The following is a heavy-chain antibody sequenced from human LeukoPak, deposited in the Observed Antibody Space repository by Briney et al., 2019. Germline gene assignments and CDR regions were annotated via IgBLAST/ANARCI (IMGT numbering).Heavy chain of an antibody. J-gene: IGHJ4*02. CDR1: GLTASNNY. V-gene: IGHV3-66*01. Sequence: PGRSLRLSCAASGLTASNNYMSWVRPAPRKRLDRVSVMYSDGATYYADSALRSFTISRESCTNTLYLQINTLRPEHTPAHNSVRDKGNDVGHGWGQGTLVTVSS. CDR2: MYSDGAT. D-gene: IGHD1-1*01. CDR3: VRDKGNDVGHG.